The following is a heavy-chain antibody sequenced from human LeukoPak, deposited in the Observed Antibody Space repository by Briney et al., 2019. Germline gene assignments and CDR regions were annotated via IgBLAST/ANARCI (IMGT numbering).Heavy chain of an antibody. CDR1: GYTFTGDY. V-gene: IGHV1-2*02. CDR3: AREKPSITMVRGDIFDY. J-gene: IGHJ4*02. Sequence: ASVKVSCKASGYTFTGDYMHWVRQAPGQGLEWMGWINPNSGGTNYAQKFQGRVTMTRDTSISTAYMELSRLRSDDTAVYYCAREKPSITMVRGDIFDYWVQGTLVTVSS. CDR2: INPNSGGT. D-gene: IGHD3-10*01.